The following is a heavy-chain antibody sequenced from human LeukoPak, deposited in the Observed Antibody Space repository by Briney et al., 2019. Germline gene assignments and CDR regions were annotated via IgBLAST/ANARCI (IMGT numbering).Heavy chain of an antibody. J-gene: IGHJ4*02. CDR3: ASLTYYYDSSGYYTLRDY. CDR2: IYNSGST. Sequence: SETLSLTCTVSDGSISSSSYYWGWIRQPPGKGLEWIGSIYNSGSTYYNPSLKSRVTISVDTSKNQFSLKLSSVTAADTAVYYCASLTYYYDSSGYYTLRDYWGQGTLVSVSS. CDR1: DGSISSSSYY. D-gene: IGHD3-22*01. V-gene: IGHV4-39*01.